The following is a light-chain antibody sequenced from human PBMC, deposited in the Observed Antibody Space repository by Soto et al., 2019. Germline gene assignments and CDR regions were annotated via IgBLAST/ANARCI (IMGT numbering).Light chain of an antibody. Sequence: VMTQSPLSLPVTPGEPASISCRSSQSLLHSNGNNCLDWYLQKPGQSPQLLIYLGSNRASGVPDRFSGSGSGTDFTLKISRAEAEDVGVYYCMQALETPLTFGGGTKVEIK. V-gene: IGKV2-28*01. CDR3: MQALETPLT. CDR2: LGS. J-gene: IGKJ4*01. CDR1: QSLLHSNGNNC.